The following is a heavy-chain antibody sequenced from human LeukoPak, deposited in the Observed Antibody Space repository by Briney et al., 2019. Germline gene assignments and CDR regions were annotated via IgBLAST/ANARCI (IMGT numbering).Heavy chain of an antibody. CDR3: ARVTTWGYFDY. J-gene: IGHJ4*02. Sequence: PGGSLRLSCVVSGISLSNYAMTWVRQAPGKGLEWVSYISERGGSTTYADSVKGRFTISRDTSLNTLYLQMNNLRSEDTAVYYCARVTTWGYFDYWGQGTLVTVSS. CDR2: ISERGGST. V-gene: IGHV3-23*01. CDR1: GISLSNYA. D-gene: IGHD1/OR15-1a*01.